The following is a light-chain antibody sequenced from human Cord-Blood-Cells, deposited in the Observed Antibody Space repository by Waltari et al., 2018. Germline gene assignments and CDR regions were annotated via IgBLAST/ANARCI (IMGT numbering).Light chain of an antibody. J-gene: IGKJ4*01. CDR3: QQYYSTPPT. V-gene: IGKV4-1*01. Sequence: DIVMTQSPDSLAVSLGERAHINCKSSQSVLYSSNNKNYLAWYQQKPGQPPKLLIYWASTRESGVPDRFSGSGSGTDFTLTISSLQAEDVAVYYCQQYYSTPPTFGGGTKVEIK. CDR2: WAS. CDR1: QSVLYSSNNKNY.